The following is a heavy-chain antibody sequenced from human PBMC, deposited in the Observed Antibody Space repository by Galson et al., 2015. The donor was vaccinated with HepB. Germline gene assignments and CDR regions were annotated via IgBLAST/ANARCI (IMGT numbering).Heavy chain of an antibody. Sequence: CAISGDSVSSNSAAWNWIRQSPSRGLEWLGRTYYRSKWYNDYAVSVKSRITINPDTSKNQFSLQLNSVTPEDTAVYYCAREGGPIVGITMVRGVSYFDYWGQGTLVTVSS. CDR1: GDSVSSNSAA. CDR3: AREGGPIVGITMVRGVSYFDY. CDR2: TYYRSKWYN. V-gene: IGHV6-1*01. J-gene: IGHJ4*02. D-gene: IGHD3-10*01.